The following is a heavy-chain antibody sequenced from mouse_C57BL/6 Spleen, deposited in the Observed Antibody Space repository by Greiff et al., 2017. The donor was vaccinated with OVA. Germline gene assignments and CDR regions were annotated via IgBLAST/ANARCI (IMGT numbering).Heavy chain of an antibody. V-gene: IGHV1-26*01. Sequence: EVQLQQSGPELVKPGASVKISCKASGYTFTDYYMNWVKQSHGKSLEWIGDINPNNGGTSYNQKFKGKATLTVDKSSSTAFRELRSLTSEDSAGYYCASRIYYCSSHDVWGTGTTVTVSS. CDR3: ASRIYYCSSHDV. J-gene: IGHJ1*03. CDR2: INPNNGGT. D-gene: IGHD1-1*01. CDR1: GYTFTDYY.